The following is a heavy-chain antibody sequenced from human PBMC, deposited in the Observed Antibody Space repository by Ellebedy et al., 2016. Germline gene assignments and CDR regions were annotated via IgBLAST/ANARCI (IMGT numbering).Heavy chain of an antibody. CDR2: MKQDGSEK. Sequence: GGSLRLSCAASGFSFGSYAMSWVRQAPGKGLEWVATMKQDGSEKNYVDSVKGRFTISRDNAKNSLYLQMNSLTAEDTAVYYCARDGDFWSGNDYWGQGSLVTVSS. V-gene: IGHV3-7*03. J-gene: IGHJ4*02. CDR3: ARDGDFWSGNDY. CDR1: GFSFGSYA. D-gene: IGHD3-3*01.